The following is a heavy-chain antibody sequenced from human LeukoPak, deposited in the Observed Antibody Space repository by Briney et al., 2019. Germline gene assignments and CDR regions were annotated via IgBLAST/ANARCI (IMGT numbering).Heavy chain of an antibody. D-gene: IGHD3-9*01. CDR3: ARTDIPANYYYYYMDV. CDR2: INPSGGST. Sequence: ASVKVSCKASGYTFTGYYMHWVRQAPGQGLEWMGIINPSGGSTSYAQKFQGRVTMTRDMSTSTVYMELSSLRSEDTAVYYCARTDIPANYYYYYMDVWGKGTTVTVSS. J-gene: IGHJ6*03. V-gene: IGHV1-46*01. CDR1: GYTFTGYY.